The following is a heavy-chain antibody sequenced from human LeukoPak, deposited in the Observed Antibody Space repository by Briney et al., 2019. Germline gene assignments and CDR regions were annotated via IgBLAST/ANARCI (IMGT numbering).Heavy chain of an antibody. J-gene: IGHJ4*02. CDR1: GGTFSSYA. D-gene: IGHD1-26*01. V-gene: IGHV7-4-1*02. CDR2: INTNTGNP. Sequence: ASVKVSCKASGGTFSSYAISWVRQAPGQGLEWMGWINTNTGNPTYAQGFTGRFVFSLDTSVSTAYLQISTLKAEDTAVYYCASHSGSYALDYWGQGTLVTVSS. CDR3: ASHSGSYALDY.